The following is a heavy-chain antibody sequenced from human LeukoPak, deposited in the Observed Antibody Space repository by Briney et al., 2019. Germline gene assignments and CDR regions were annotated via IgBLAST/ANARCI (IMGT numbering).Heavy chain of an antibody. J-gene: IGHJ4*02. V-gene: IGHV3-53*01. D-gene: IGHD6-13*01. CDR1: GFNVTSNY. CDR3: PRGISAYGIALES. Sequence: GGSLRLSCAASGFNVTSNYMNWVRQAPGEGLAWVSAFYTDGRTVYADSVKGRFTISRDNSKNTLYLQMNSLRVDDTAVYYCPRGISAYGIALESWGQGALVTVSS. CDR2: FYTDGRT.